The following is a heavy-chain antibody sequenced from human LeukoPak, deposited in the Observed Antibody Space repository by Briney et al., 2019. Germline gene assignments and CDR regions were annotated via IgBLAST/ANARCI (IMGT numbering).Heavy chain of an antibody. V-gene: IGHV3-48*02. J-gene: IGHJ4*02. CDR2: ITYSSSTI. CDR1: GFTFSSYS. D-gene: IGHD4-17*01. Sequence: PGGSLRLSCAASGFTFSSYSMTWVRQAPGKGLEWVSYITYSSSTIYYADSVKGRFTISRDNAKNSLYLQMNSLRDDDTAVYYCARDRLHYGEYEKTLDYWGQGTLGTVSS. CDR3: ARDRLHYGEYEKTLDY.